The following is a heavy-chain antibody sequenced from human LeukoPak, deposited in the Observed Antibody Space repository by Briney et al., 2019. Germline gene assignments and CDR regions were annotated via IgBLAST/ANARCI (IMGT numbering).Heavy chain of an antibody. J-gene: IGHJ4*02. D-gene: IGHD5-18*01. CDR1: GFTFDDYA. Sequence: GGSLRLSCAASGFTFDDYAMHWVRQAPGKGLEWVSGISWNSGSIGYADSVKGRFTISRDNAKNSLYLQMNSLRAEDTALYYCARESGSSGYSFGYWGQGTLVTVSS. CDR3: ARESGSSGYSFGY. CDR2: ISWNSGSI. V-gene: IGHV3-9*01.